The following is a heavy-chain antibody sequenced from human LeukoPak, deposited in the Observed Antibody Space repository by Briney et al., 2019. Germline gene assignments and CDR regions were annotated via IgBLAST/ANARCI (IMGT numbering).Heavy chain of an antibody. CDR1: GSGYTSTSYY. CDR2: INTGGGST. D-gene: IGHD4-17*01. V-gene: IGHV1-46*01. Sequence: ASVKVSCKASGSGYTSTSYYMHWVRQAPGQGLEWMGLINTGGGSTSYAEKFQGRVTMTSDTSTSTVYMELNSLRSDDTAVYYCARDPYGDYGYWGQGSLVGVSS. CDR3: ARDPYGDYGY. J-gene: IGHJ4*02.